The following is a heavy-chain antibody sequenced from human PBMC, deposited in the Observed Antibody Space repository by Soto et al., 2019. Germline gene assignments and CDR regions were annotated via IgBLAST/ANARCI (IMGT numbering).Heavy chain of an antibody. V-gene: IGHV3-7*03. Sequence: PVGSLRLSCASSVFTFSSYGMSCVRHSPGKGLEWVANIKQDGSEKYYVDSVKGRFTISRDNAKNSLYLQVNSLRAEDTAVYYWERVLVRDWDFDYWGQGTLVSVSS. CDR2: IKQDGSEK. J-gene: IGHJ4*02. CDR3: ERVLVRDWDFDY. D-gene: IGHD3-9*01. CDR1: VFTFSSYG.